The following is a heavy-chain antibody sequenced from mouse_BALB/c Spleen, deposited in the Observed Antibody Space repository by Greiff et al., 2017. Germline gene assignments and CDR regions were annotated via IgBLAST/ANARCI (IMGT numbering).Heavy chain of an antibody. V-gene: IGHV14-3*02. CDR2: IDPANGNT. CDR3: ARGDGNYYFDY. D-gene: IGHD2-1*01. CDR1: GFNIKDTY. J-gene: IGHJ2*01. Sequence: VQLKESGAELVKPGASVKLSCTASGFNIKDTYMHWVKQRPEQGLEWIGRIDPANGNTKYDPKFQGKATITADTSSNTAYLQLSSLTSEDTAVYYCARGDGNYYFDYWGQGTTLTVSS.